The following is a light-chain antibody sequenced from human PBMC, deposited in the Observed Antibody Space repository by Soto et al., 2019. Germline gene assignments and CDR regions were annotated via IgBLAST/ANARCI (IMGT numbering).Light chain of an antibody. J-gene: IGKJ1*01. CDR3: LNANTSPRT. V-gene: IGKV1-6*02. CDR2: AAS. Sequence: AIQMTQSPSSLSASVGDRVTITCRASQDIRNDLLWYQQKPGKAPKLLIYAASTLQSGVPSRFSGSGSGTDFTLPISTLQPEDFENYYCLNANTSPRTFGQGTKVEIK. CDR1: QDIRND.